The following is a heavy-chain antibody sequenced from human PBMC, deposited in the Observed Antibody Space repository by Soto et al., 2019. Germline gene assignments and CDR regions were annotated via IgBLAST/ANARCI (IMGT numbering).Heavy chain of an antibody. Sequence: EVQLLESGGGLVQPGGSLRLSCAASGFTFSSYAMKWVRQAPGKGLEWVSLIGESGTPTYYADSVKGRFTISRDNSGNTFFLEMYSLRAEATAVYYCARYIPGVRYYGMDVWGQGTTVTVSS. CDR3: ARYIPGVRYYGMDV. D-gene: IGHD2-2*01. CDR2: IGESGTPT. J-gene: IGHJ6*02. V-gene: IGHV3-23*01. CDR1: GFTFSSYA.